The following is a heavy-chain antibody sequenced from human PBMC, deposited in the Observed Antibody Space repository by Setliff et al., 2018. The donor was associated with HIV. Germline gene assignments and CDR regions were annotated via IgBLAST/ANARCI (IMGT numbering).Heavy chain of an antibody. CDR1: GLNFWNYA. CDR2: INEDGSKK. V-gene: IGHV3-7*03. D-gene: IGHD3-3*01. CDR3: ARGLERTNALFGVVSIWLDP. Sequence: GGSLRLSCAASGLNFWNYAMSWVRQAPGKGLEWVATINEDGSKKYYGVSVKGRFTISRDNAKKSLYLQMNSLRGEDTAVYYCARGLERTNALFGVVSIWLDPWGQGTLVTVSS. J-gene: IGHJ5*02.